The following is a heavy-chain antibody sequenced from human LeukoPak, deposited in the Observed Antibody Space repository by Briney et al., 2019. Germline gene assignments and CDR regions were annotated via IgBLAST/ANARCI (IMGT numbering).Heavy chain of an antibody. D-gene: IGHD2/OR15-2a*01. V-gene: IGHV3-23*01. CDR3: AKDIIGAGDY. CDR2: ISGSGGST. J-gene: IGHJ4*02. Sequence: PGGSLRLSSAASAFTFITSNMNWVRQAPGKGLEWVSAISGSGGSTYYADSVKGRLTISRDNSKNTLYLQMNSLRAEDTAVYYCAKDIIGAGDYWGQGTLVTVSS. CDR1: AFTFITSN.